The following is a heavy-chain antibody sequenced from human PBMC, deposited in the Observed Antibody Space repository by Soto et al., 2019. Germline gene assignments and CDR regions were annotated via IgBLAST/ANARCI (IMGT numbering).Heavy chain of an antibody. D-gene: IGHD5-12*01. CDR1: GDSFNDYY. Sequence: QVQLVQSGAEVRKPGASVTVSCRSSGDSFNDYYIHWVRQAPGQGFEWMGWINPNGGVTKYAQKFQGWVSMTRDTSIMTVYMQLSRLRSDATAVYYCARESGGATATLDYYYFYMDVWGTGTTVTVSS. CDR3: ARESGGATATLDYYYFYMDV. J-gene: IGHJ6*03. V-gene: IGHV1-2*04. CDR2: INPNGGVT.